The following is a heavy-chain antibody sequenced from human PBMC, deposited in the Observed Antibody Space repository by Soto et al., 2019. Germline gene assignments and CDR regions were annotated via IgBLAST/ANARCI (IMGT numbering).Heavy chain of an antibody. CDR1: GDSITSRNW. V-gene: IGHV4-4*02. D-gene: IGHD1-1*01. Sequence: QVQLQESGPGLVKPSGTLSHTCAVSGDSITSRNWWSWVRQAPGKGLEWIGEIYHSGASTYNPSLKSRTTMSVDPSSNHFSLKLTSVTAADTAVYFCVRDLGTGTDYWGRGTLVTVAS. J-gene: IGHJ4*02. CDR3: VRDLGTGTDY. CDR2: IYHSGAS.